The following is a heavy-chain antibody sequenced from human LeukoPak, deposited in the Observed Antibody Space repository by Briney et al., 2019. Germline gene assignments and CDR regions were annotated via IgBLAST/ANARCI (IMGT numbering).Heavy chain of an antibody. D-gene: IGHD1-26*01. CDR3: ARDIGFDY. CDR2: IKQDGSEK. Sequence: GGSLRLSCAASGFTFSSYSMNWVRQAPGKGLEWVANIKQDGSEKYYVDSVKGRFTISRDNAKNSLYLQMNSLRAEDTAVYYCARDIGFDYWGQGTLVTVSS. V-gene: IGHV3-7*01. CDR1: GFTFSSYS. J-gene: IGHJ4*02.